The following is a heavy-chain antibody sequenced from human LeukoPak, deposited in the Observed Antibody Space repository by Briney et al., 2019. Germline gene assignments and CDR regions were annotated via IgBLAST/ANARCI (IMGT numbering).Heavy chain of an antibody. V-gene: IGHV4-30-4*08. CDR3: ARRSIELGIYY. D-gene: IGHD7-27*01. CDR2: ISYSGST. Sequence: PSETLSLTCTVSGGSISSGTYYWSWIRQHPGKGLEWIGYISYSGSTYYNPSLKSRVTKSVDTSKNQFSLKPSSVTAADTAVYYCARRSIELGIYYWGQGTLVTVSS. CDR1: GGSISSGTYY. J-gene: IGHJ4*02.